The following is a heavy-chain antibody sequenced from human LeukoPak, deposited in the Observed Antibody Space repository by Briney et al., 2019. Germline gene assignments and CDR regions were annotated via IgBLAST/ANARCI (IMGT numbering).Heavy chain of an antibody. Sequence: GTSLRLSCAASGFTFTSYGMHWVRQAPGKGLEWVALITYDGYYKYYSDSVKGRFTISSDTSKNTLYLQMNSLRAEDTAVYYCARGGAVVPYSSSWYYFDYWGQGTLVTVSS. CDR3: ARGGAVVPYSSSWYYFDY. V-gene: IGHV3-30*03. J-gene: IGHJ4*02. CDR1: GFTFTSYG. CDR2: ITYDGYYK. D-gene: IGHD6-13*01.